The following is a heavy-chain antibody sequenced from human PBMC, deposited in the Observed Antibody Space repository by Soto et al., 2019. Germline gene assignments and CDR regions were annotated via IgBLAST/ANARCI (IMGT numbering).Heavy chain of an antibody. D-gene: IGHD5-18*01. Sequence: LSLTCTVSGGSISTYYWSWIRQPPGKRLEWIGYVYYTGSTNYHPSLQSRVTMSVDTSKNQFSLNLSSVTAADTAVYCCSSSNLGGFNYGYTWGPGTLVTVSS. CDR2: VYYTGST. V-gene: IGHV4-59*01. J-gene: IGHJ5*02. CDR3: SSSNLGGFNYGYT. CDR1: GGSISTYY.